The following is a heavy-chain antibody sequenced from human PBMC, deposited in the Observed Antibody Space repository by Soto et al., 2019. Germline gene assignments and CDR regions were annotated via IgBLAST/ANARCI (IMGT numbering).Heavy chain of an antibody. V-gene: IGHV3-66*01. CDR1: GFTFSSYS. Sequence: GGSLRLSCAASGFTFSSYSMSWVRQAPGKGLEWVSVIYSGGSTYYADSMKGRFTISRDNSKNTLYLQMNSLRAEDTAEYNRARDFETYWGQGTLVTVSS. CDR2: IYSGGST. J-gene: IGHJ4*02. CDR3: ARDFETY.